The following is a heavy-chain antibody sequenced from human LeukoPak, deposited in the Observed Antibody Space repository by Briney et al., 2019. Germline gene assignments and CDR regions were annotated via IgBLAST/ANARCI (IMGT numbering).Heavy chain of an antibody. V-gene: IGHV4-59*08. D-gene: IGHD6-19*01. J-gene: IGHJ4*02. CDR2: IYYKGNT. CDR3: VRRDNTGWNYFDY. Sequence: SETLSLTCTVSGGSINSHYWSWIRQPPGKGLEWIGDIYYKGNTNYNPSLKSRVTISVDTSRNHLSLKLTSVLAADTAIYYCVRRDNTGWNYFDYWGQGILVTVSS. CDR1: GGSINSHY.